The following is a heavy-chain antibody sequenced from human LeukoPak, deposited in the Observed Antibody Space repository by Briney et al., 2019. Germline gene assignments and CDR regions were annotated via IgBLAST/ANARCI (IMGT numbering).Heavy chain of an antibody. CDR3: ARDRGYSYGFGMDV. CDR2: ISGSGGST. V-gene: IGHV3-23*01. J-gene: IGHJ6*02. CDR1: GFTFSSYA. Sequence: GGSLRLSCAASGFTFSSYAMSWVRQAPGKGLEWGSAISGSGGSTYYADSVKGRFTISRDNAKNSLYLQMNSLRAEDTAVYYCARDRGYSYGFGMDVWGQGTTVTVSS. D-gene: IGHD5-18*01.